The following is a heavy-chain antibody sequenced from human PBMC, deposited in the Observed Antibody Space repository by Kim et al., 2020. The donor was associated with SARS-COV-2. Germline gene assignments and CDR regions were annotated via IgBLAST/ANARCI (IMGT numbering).Heavy chain of an antibody. CDR2: IRSKAYGGTT. CDR1: GFTFGDYA. D-gene: IGHD6-13*01. V-gene: IGHV3-49*04. Sequence: GGSLRLSCTASGFTFGDYAMSWVRQAPGKGLEWVGFIRSKAYGGTTEYAASVKGRFTISRDDSKSIAYLQMNSLKTEDTAVYYCTRCIAAAGSDSYYYYYGMDVWGQGTTVTVSS. J-gene: IGHJ6*02. CDR3: TRCIAAAGSDSYYYYYGMDV.